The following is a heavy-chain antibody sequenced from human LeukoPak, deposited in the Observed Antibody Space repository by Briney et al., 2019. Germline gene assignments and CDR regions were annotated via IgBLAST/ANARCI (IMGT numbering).Heavy chain of an antibody. CDR1: GGTFSSYA. J-gene: IGHJ5*02. V-gene: IGHV1-69*04. CDR2: IVPIFGIA. Sequence: SVKVSCKASGGTFSSYAISWVRQAPGQGLEWMGRIVPIFGIANYAQKFQGRVTITADKSTSTAYMELSSLRSEDTAVYYRAREEALVVVAATSWKLNWFDPWGQGTLVTVSS. D-gene: IGHD2-15*01. CDR3: AREEALVVVAATSWKLNWFDP.